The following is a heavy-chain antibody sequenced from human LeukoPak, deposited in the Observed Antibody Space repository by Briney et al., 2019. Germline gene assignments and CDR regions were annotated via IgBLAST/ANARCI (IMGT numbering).Heavy chain of an antibody. D-gene: IGHD3-16*02. CDR1: GYTFTSYD. V-gene: IGHV1-8*01. CDR2: MNPNSGNT. J-gene: IGHJ4*02. CDR3: ARVGRGRGSYRYTTLGY. Sequence: GASVKVSCKASGYTFTSYDINWVRQATGQGLEWMGWMNPNSGNTGYAQKFQGRVTMTRNTSISTAYMELSSLRSEDTAVYYCARVGRGRGSYRYTTLGYWGQGTLVTVSS.